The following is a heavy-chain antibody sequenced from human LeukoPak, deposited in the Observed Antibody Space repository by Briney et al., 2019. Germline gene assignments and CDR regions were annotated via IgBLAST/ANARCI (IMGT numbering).Heavy chain of an antibody. Sequence: GGSLRLSCAASGFTFSSYGMHWVRQAPGKGLEWVAFIRYDGSNKYYADSVKGRFTISRDNSKNTLYLQMNSLRAEDTAVYYCAKDRGIYGSGSYYANWGQGTLVTVSS. V-gene: IGHV3-30*02. D-gene: IGHD3-10*01. CDR3: AKDRGIYGSGSYYAN. CDR1: GFTFSSYG. J-gene: IGHJ4*02. CDR2: IRYDGSNK.